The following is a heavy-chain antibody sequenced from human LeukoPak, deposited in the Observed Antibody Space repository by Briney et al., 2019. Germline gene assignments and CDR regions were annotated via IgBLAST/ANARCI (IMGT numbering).Heavy chain of an antibody. V-gene: IGHV4-61*02. J-gene: IGHJ3*02. Sequence: PSQTLSLTCTVSGGSISSGSYYWSWIRQPAGKGLEWIGRIYTSGSTNYNPSLKSRVTISVDTSKNQFPLKLSSVTAADTAVYYCAREAGAFDIWGQGTMVTVSS. CDR1: GGSISSGSYY. D-gene: IGHD6-19*01. CDR3: AREAGAFDI. CDR2: IYTSGST.